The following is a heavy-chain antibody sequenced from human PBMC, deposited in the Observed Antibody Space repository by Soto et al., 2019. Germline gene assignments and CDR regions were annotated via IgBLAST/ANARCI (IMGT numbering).Heavy chain of an antibody. CDR3: VREPKRNDY. Sequence: QVQLVQSGAEVKKPGASVKVSCKASGYDFSSYGISWVRQAPGQGLEWMGWISAYNGNRDYAQQFQGRVTMTSDTSRNTAYLELRSLRSDDTAVYYCVREPKRNDYWGRGTLVNVSS. CDR1: GYDFSSYG. V-gene: IGHV1-18*04. J-gene: IGHJ4*02. CDR2: ISAYNGNR.